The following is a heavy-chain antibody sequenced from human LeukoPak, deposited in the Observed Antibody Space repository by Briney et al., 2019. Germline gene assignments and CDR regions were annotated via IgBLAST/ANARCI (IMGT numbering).Heavy chain of an antibody. CDR1: GGSISSYY. D-gene: IGHD7-27*01. Sequence: SETLSLTCTVSGGSISSYYWSWIRQPPGKGLEWIGYIYYSGSTNYNPSLKSRVTISVDTSKNQFSLKLSSVTAADTAVYYCARAGDPEYYYYGMDVWGQGTTVTVSS. CDR3: ARAGDPEYYYYGMDV. V-gene: IGHV4-59*01. J-gene: IGHJ6*02. CDR2: IYYSGST.